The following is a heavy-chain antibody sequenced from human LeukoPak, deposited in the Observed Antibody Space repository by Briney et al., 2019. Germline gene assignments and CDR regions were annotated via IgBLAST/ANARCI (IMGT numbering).Heavy chain of an antibody. D-gene: IGHD3-16*01. CDR1: GFTFSSYA. Sequence: GSLRLSCAASGFTFSSYAMGWVRQPPGKGLEWIGYIYYSGSTNYNPSLKSRVTISVDTSKNQFSLKLSSVTAADTAVYYCAREWGGQFDYWGQGTLVTVSS. J-gene: IGHJ4*02. CDR2: IYYSGST. V-gene: IGHV4-59*01. CDR3: AREWGGQFDY.